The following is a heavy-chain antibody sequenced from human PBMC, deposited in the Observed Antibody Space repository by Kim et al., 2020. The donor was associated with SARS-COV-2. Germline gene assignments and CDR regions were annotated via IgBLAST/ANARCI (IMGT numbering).Heavy chain of an antibody. CDR3: ARLGTQGIDY. CDR1: GFPFSDYY. Sequence: GALRLSCAASGFPFSDYYMSWIRQAPGKGLEWVSYISRSGTTIFCADSVKGRFTISRDSANNSLHLQMNSLRADDTAVYYCARLGTQGIDYWGQGTLVTVSS. D-gene: IGHD7-27*01. CDR2: ISRSGTTI. V-gene: IGHV3-11*01. J-gene: IGHJ4*02.